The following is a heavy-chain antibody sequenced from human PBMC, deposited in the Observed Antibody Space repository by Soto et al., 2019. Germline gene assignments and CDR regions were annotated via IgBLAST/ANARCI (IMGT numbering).Heavy chain of an antibody. CDR3: ARGRTVRNYADDSSDYFYFFDY. CDR2: VYYTGST. Sequence: SETLSLTCTVSGDSISTFYWGWMRQSPGKELEWIGYVYYTGSTNYNPSLKSRVTISVDRSKNQFSLKLTSANAADTAVYYCARGRTVRNYADDSSDYFYFFDYWGQGTQVTVSS. D-gene: IGHD3-22*01. CDR1: GDSISTFY. V-gene: IGHV4-59*01. J-gene: IGHJ4*02.